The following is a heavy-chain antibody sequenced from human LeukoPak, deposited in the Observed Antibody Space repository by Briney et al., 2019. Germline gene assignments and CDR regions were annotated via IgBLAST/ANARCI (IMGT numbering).Heavy chain of an antibody. D-gene: IGHD3-9*01. CDR1: GGSISSYY. V-gene: IGHV4-59*12. Sequence: PSETLSLTCTVSGGSISSYYWSWIRQPPGKGLEWIGYIYYSGSTNYNPSLKSRVTISVDTSKNQFSLKLSSVTAADTAVYYCASSGDILTSNWFDPWGQGTLVTVSS. J-gene: IGHJ5*02. CDR2: IYYSGST. CDR3: ASSGDILTSNWFDP.